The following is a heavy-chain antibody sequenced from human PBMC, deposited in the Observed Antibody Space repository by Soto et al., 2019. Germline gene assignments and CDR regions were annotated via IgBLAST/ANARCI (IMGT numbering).Heavy chain of an antibody. J-gene: IGHJ6*02. D-gene: IGHD2-8*01. Sequence: ASVKVSCKASGYTFSRYGISWVRHAPGQGLEWMGWISGYNGDTNYAQKFQGRVTMTIDTSTTTAYMELRGLTSDDTAIYYCAKNGQPPYYYYGLDFWGQGTTVTGSS. CDR3: AKNGQPPYYYYGLDF. V-gene: IGHV1-18*01. CDR2: ISGYNGDT. CDR1: GYTFSRYG.